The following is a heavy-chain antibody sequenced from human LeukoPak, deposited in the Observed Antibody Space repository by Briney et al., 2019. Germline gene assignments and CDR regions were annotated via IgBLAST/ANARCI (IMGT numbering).Heavy chain of an antibody. V-gene: IGHV3-64D*06. J-gene: IGHJ5*02. CDR3: VKDLGGIAGS. CDR2: ISGNGGST. Sequence: GGSLRLSCAASGLSFSSYAMHWVRQAPGKGLEYVSAISGNGGSTYYADSVKGRFTISRDNSKNTLYLQMSSLRAEDTAVYYCVKDLGGIAGSWGQGTLVTVSS. CDR1: GLSFSSYA. D-gene: IGHD6-13*01.